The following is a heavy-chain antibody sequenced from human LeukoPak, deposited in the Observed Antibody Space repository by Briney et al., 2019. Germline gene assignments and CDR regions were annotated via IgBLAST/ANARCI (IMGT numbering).Heavy chain of an antibody. CDR2: IYNSGST. V-gene: IGHV4-4*02. CDR3: AKAAQFYFDY. CDR1: GGTLSSSSW. J-gene: IGHJ4*02. Sequence: SGTLSCKCAVSGGTLSSSSWWSWVRQPPGKGLEWIGEIYNSGSTNYNPSLKSRVTISVDKSKNQFPRKLSSVTAADTAVYYCAKAAQFYFDYWGQGTLVTVSS.